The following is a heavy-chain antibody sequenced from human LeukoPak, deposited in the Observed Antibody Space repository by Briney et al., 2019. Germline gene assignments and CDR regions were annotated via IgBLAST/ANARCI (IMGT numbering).Heavy chain of an antibody. CDR1: GGSISSSSDY. J-gene: IGHJ2*01. D-gene: IGHD3-16*01. CDR3: ARDMERVMITFGGPKRYFEL. Sequence: SETLSLTCTVSGGSISSSSDYWGWIRQPPGKGLEWIVCIYYSGITYYNPSLKSRVTISVDTSKNQFSLKLSSVTAADTAVYYCARDMERVMITFGGPKRYFELWGRGTLVSVSS. CDR2: IYYSGIT. V-gene: IGHV4-39*07.